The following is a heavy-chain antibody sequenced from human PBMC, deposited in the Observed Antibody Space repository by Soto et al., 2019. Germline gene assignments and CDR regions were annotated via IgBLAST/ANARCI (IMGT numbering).Heavy chain of an antibody. D-gene: IGHD3-9*01. J-gene: IGHJ4*02. CDR1: GFTFSNYA. Sequence: EVQLLESGGNLVQPGGSLRLSCAASGFTFSNYAMSWVRQAPGKGLEWVSAISGDSGSTYYADSVKGRFTISRDNSKNSLYLQMNSLRAEDTAVYYCARDPILTGSYYFDYWGQGTLVTVSS. V-gene: IGHV3-23*01. CDR2: ISGDSGST. CDR3: ARDPILTGSYYFDY.